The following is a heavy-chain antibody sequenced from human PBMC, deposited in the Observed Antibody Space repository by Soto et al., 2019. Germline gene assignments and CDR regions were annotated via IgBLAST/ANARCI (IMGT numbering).Heavy chain of an antibody. J-gene: IGHJ3*02. Sequence: QVQLEQSGAEVKKPGSSVKISCKASGGTLSDHGVSWLRQAPGQGLEWVGGTIPVFNTANYAPKFQGSVTIGADKYTDIAYMELGSLRSDDSAFYYCARGVYGSGNYYTGPSAFDIWGQGTLVIVSS. CDR3: ARGVYGSGNYYTGPSAFDI. CDR2: TIPVFNTA. D-gene: IGHD3-10*01. V-gene: IGHV1-69*06. CDR1: GGTLSDHG.